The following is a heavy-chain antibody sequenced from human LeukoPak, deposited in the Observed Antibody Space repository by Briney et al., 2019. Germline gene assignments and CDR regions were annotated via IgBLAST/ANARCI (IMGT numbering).Heavy chain of an antibody. D-gene: IGHD3-10*01. V-gene: IGHV3-23*01. CDR1: GFAFSTYG. Sequence: GGSLRLSCAASGFAFSTYGMSWVRQAPGKGLEWLSDISGSGGSRYYTDSVKGRLTISRDDYKNSLYLQMNSLRAEDTAVYYCARATLWFGESSFDYWGQGTLVTVSS. CDR3: ARATLWFGESSFDY. CDR2: ISGSGGSR. J-gene: IGHJ4*02.